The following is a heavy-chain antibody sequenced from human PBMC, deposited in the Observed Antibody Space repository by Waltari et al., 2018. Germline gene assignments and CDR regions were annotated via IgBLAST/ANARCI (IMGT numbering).Heavy chain of an antibody. J-gene: IGHJ4*02. Sequence: EVHLVEAGGNIVQPGGSLRLTCAASGFSFSDYWMHWVRQVPGEGVVLGLRINGDGGSIRYADSGKGRFTISRDNTRNTLYLQMNSLRVEDTAVYYCARKGGRGYTYGPFYYDSWGQGTQVTVSS. CDR3: ARKGGRGYTYGPFYYDS. D-gene: IGHD5-18*01. CDR1: GFSFSDYW. CDR2: INGDGGSI. V-gene: IGHV3-74*01.